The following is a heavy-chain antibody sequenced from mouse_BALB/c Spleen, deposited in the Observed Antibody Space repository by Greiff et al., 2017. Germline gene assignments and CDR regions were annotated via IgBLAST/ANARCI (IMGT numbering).Heavy chain of an antibody. CDR2: INPGSGGT. Sequence: VQLQQSGAELVRPGTSVKVSCKASGYAFTNYLIEWVKQRPGQGLEWIGVINPGSGGTNYNEKFKGKATLTADKSSSTAYMQLSSLTSDDSAVYFCARSGSTMITTWFAYWGQGALVTVSA. D-gene: IGHD2-4*01. CDR1: GYAFTNYL. J-gene: IGHJ3*01. V-gene: IGHV1-54*03. CDR3: ARSGSTMITTWFAY.